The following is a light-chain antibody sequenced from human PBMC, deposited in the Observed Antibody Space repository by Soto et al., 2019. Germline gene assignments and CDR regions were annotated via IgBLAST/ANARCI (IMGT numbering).Light chain of an antibody. CDR3: QQYNSYSVNA. J-gene: IGKJ2*01. CDR2: DAS. V-gene: IGKV1-5*01. Sequence: DIQLTQSPSVLSPSVGDRVSITCRASQSISGWLAWYQQKPGKAPKLLIYDASSLESGVPSRFIGSGSGTEFSLTISRLQPDDFATYYCQQYNSYSVNAFGQGTKLEIK. CDR1: QSISGW.